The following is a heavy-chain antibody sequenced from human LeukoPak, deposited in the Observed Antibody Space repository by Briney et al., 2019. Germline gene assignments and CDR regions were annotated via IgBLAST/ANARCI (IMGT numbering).Heavy chain of an antibody. J-gene: IGHJ4*02. CDR1: GYRFSSSG. CDR3: ARVRDSDNWWGAFDI. Sequence: ASVSVSCKASGYRFSSSGITWVRPAPGQGPEWMGWISTVNGNSRYAQNFQGRVTLTTDTSTNTAHLELTSLRSDDTAIYYCARVRDSDNWWGAFDIWGQGTLVTVSS. D-gene: IGHD1-1*01. CDR2: ISTVNGNS. V-gene: IGHV1-18*01.